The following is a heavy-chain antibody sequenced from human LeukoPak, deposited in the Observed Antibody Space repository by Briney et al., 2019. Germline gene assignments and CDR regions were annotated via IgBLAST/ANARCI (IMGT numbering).Heavy chain of an antibody. CDR3: AKDLSSAITSALVLDV. CDR1: GFTFDDYA. Sequence: PGRSLRLSCTVSGFTFDDYAMHWARHTPGKGLEWVAGITWNRDNIGYGDSVKGRFTISRDNVKNVLYLQMNSLRPEDTALYYCAKDLSSAITSALVLDVWGQGTTVIVS. J-gene: IGHJ6*02. CDR2: ITWNRDNI. D-gene: IGHD3-22*01. V-gene: IGHV3-9*01.